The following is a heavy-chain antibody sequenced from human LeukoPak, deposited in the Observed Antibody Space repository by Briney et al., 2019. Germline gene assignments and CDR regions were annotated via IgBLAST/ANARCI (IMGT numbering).Heavy chain of an antibody. V-gene: IGHV4-34*01. Sequence: PGRSLRLSCAASGFTFSSYGMHWVRQPPGKGLEWIGEINHSGSTNYNPSLKSRVTISVDTSKNQFSLKLSSVTAADTAVYYCARGKKRAFDYWGQGTLVTVSS. J-gene: IGHJ4*02. CDR3: ARGKKRAFDY. CDR2: INHSGST. CDR1: GFTFSSYG.